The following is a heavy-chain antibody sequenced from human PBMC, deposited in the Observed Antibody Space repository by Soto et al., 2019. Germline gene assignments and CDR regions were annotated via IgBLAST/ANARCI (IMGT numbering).Heavy chain of an antibody. Sequence: GGSLRLSCAASGFTFSSYAMSWVRQAPGKGLEWVSAISGSGGSTYYADSVKGRFTISRDNSKNTLYLQMNSLRAEDTAVYYCAKGRPVGYCSSTSCYFDYWGQGTLVTVSS. CDR3: AKGRPVGYCSSTSCYFDY. V-gene: IGHV3-23*01. CDR2: ISGSGGST. J-gene: IGHJ4*02. CDR1: GFTFSSYA. D-gene: IGHD2-2*01.